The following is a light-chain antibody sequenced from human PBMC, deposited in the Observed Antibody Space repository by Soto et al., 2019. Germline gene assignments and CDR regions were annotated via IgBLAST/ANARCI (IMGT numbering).Light chain of an antibody. CDR3: QQYNNWPRGYT. CDR1: QSVTSN. Sequence: EIVMTQSPATLSVSPGERATLSCRASQSVTSNLAWYQQKPGQAPRLLIYGASTRATGIPVRFSGSAYGTAFSLTICRLQSEAVAVYYCQQYNNWPRGYTYGQGTKLEIK. CDR2: GAS. V-gene: IGKV3-15*01. J-gene: IGKJ2*01.